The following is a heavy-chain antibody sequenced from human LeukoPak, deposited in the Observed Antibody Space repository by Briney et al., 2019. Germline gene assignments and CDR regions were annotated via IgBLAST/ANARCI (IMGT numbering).Heavy chain of an antibody. D-gene: IGHD6-19*01. J-gene: IGHJ4*02. CDR2: IDWNSGSI. Sequence: PGRSLRLSCAASGVTFDDYAMHWVRQAPGKGLEWVSAIDWNSGSIGYADSVKGRFTISRDNAKNSLYLQMNSLRTEDTALYYCAKGGGWLHDPLDYWGQGTLVTVSS. CDR3: AKGGGWLHDPLDY. V-gene: IGHV3-9*01. CDR1: GVTFDDYA.